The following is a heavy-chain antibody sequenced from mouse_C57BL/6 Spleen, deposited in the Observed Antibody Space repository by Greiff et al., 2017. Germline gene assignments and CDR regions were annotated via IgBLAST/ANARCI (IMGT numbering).Heavy chain of an antibody. CDR2: IDPETGGT. D-gene: IGHD1-1*01. CDR3: TRHYCSSYWYFDV. CDR1: GYTFTDYD. Sequence: QVQLKESGAELVRPGASVTLSCKASGYTFTDYDMHWVKQTPVHGLEWIGPIDPETGGTPYTQKFKGKTILTADKSSSTAHMERRSLTSEDSAVYYCTRHYCSSYWYFDVWGTGTTVTVSS. J-gene: IGHJ1*03. V-gene: IGHV1-15*01.